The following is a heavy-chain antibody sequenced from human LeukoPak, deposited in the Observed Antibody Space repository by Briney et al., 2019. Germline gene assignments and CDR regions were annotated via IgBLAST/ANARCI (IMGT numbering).Heavy chain of an antibody. Sequence: GASVKVSCKASGYTFTSYGISWVRQAPGQGLEWMGWISAYNGNTNYAQKLQGRVTMTTDTSTSTAHMELRSLRSDDTAVYYCARDSTWFGELSSFDYWGQGTLVTVSS. CDR1: GYTFTSYG. V-gene: IGHV1-18*01. CDR3: ARDSTWFGELSSFDY. J-gene: IGHJ4*02. D-gene: IGHD3-10*01. CDR2: ISAYNGNT.